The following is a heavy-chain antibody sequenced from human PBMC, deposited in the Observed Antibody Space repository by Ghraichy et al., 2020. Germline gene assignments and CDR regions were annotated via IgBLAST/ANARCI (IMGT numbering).Heavy chain of an antibody. J-gene: IGHJ4*02. CDR2: IYHSGST. CDR3: ARVVGRGYFDY. Sequence: SETLSLTCAVSGGSISSGGYSWSWIRQPPGKGLEWIGYIYHSGSTYYNPSLKSRVTISVDRSKNQFSLKLSSVTAADTAVYYCARVVGRGYFDYWGQGTLVTVSS. V-gene: IGHV4-30-2*01. CDR1: GGSISSGGYS.